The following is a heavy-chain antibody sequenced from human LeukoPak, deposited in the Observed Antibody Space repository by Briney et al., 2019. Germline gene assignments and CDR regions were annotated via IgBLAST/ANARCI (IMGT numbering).Heavy chain of an antibody. CDR2: ISGVSSYI. V-gene: IGHV3-21*01. J-gene: IGHJ3*02. CDR1: GFTFSDYN. Sequence: PGGSLRLSCAASGFTFSDYNMNWVRQAPGKGLEWVSSISGVSSYISYADSVKGRFTISRDNAKNSLYLQMNSLRAEDTAVYYCARKRGVGHDAFDIWGQGTMVTVSS. CDR3: ARKRGVGHDAFDI.